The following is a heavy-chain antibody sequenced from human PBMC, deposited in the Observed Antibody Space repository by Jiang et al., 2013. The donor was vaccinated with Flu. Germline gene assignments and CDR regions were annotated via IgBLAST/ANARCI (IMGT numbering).Heavy chain of an antibody. J-gene: IGHJ6*03. D-gene: IGHD4-17*01. Sequence: TLSLSCAVSGYSISSGYYWAGSGSPRKGLEWIGSIYHSGSTYYNPSLKSRVTISIDTSKNQFSLKLTSVTAADTAVYYCARDVRNGDYGVYYSYMDVWGKGTTVTVSS. CDR3: ARDVRNGDYGVYYSYMDV. CDR1: GYSISSGYY. V-gene: IGHV4-38-2*02. CDR2: IYHSGST.